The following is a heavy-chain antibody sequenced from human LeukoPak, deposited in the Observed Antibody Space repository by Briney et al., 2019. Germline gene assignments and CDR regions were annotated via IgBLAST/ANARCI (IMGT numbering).Heavy chain of an antibody. CDR1: GFTFSVAA. D-gene: IGHD1-14*01. J-gene: IGHJ4*02. CDR3: VRLTSATPFDY. V-gene: IGHV3-23*01. CDR2: IGASGEST. Sequence: PGGSLRLSCAASGFTFSVAAMTWVRQAPGKGLEWVSLIGASGESTYYADSVKGRFTISRDNAKNTLYLQMNSLRVEDTAVYYCVRLTSATPFDYWGQGTLVTVSS.